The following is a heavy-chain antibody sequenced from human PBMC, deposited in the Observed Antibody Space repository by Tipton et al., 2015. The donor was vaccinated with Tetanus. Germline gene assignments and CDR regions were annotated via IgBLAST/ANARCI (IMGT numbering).Heavy chain of an antibody. D-gene: IGHD5/OR15-5a*01. CDR3: ARHEESTDYCDN. CDR2: ISYSGSA. V-gene: IGHV4-59*08. J-gene: IGHJ4*02. Sequence: TLSLTCTVSGGSLGTFYWTWIRQPPGRGLEWIGYISYSGSAKYNPSLKSRLTMSLDTSKTQFSLKLSSVTATDTAVYYCARHEESTDYCDNWGQGTLVTVSS. CDR1: GGSLGTFY.